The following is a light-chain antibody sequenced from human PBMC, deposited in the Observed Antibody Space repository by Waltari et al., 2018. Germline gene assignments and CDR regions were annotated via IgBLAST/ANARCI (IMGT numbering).Light chain of an antibody. V-gene: IGLV2-14*03. J-gene: IGLJ2*01. CDR2: DVY. Sequence: QSALTQPASVSGSPAQSITISCTRTISDVGGYAFVSWYQQYPGKAPKLVIYDVYYRPSGVSHRFSASKSGNTASLTISGLQTEDEADYYCSSYTSISTSVVFGGGTKLTVL. CDR3: SSYTSISTSVV. CDR1: ISDVGGYAF.